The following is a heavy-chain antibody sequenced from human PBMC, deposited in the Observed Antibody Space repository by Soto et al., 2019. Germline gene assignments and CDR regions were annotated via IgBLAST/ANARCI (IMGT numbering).Heavy chain of an antibody. Sequence: ASVKVSCKASGYTFTSYAMHWVRQAPGQRLEWMGWINAGNGNTKYSQKFQGRVTITRDTSASTAYMELSSLRSEDTAVYYCARGRQQLNWFDSWGQGTLVTVSS. D-gene: IGHD6-13*01. CDR2: INAGNGNT. J-gene: IGHJ5*01. V-gene: IGHV1-3*01. CDR1: GYTFTSYA. CDR3: ARGRQQLNWFDS.